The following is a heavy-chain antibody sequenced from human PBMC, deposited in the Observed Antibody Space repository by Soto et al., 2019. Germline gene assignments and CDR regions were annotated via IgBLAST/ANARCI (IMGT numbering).Heavy chain of an antibody. D-gene: IGHD4-17*01. Sequence: QVQLQESGPGLVKPSPTLSLTCTVSGGSISSGGYYWSWIRQHPGKGLAWIGYIYYSGSTNYNPYTTSRVTTSVDTSKNQSSLKRSAETGADTAVYYCARAKGVLRWGELKGYYFDYWGQGTLVTVSS. J-gene: IGHJ4*02. V-gene: IGHV4-31*03. CDR1: GGSISSGGYY. CDR2: IYYSGST. CDR3: ARAKGVLRWGELKGYYFDY.